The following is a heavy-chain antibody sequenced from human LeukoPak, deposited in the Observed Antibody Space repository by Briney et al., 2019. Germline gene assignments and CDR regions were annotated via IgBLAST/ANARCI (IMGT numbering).Heavy chain of an antibody. CDR3: AGSYYHFWSCYSRFVY. CDR2: ISSSGSTI. D-gene: IGHD3-3*01. CDR1: GFTFSSYE. Sequence: GGSLRLSCAASGFTFSSYEMNWVRQAPGKGLEWVSYISSSGSTIYYADSVKGRFTISRDNAKNSLYLQMNSLRAEDTAVYYCAGSYYHFWSCYSRFVYWGQRTLVTVSS. J-gene: IGHJ4*02. V-gene: IGHV3-48*03.